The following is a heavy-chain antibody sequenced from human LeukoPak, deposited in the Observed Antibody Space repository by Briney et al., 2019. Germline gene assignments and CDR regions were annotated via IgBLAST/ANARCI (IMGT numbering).Heavy chain of an antibody. CDR3: ARDSGTTGEVKFDP. V-gene: IGHV4-4*07. CDR2: TYGSGST. Sequence: NPSETLSLTCTVSGGSIKSYWSWIRQPAGKGLEWIGRTYGSGSTDYNPSLKSRVTMSIDTSKNQFSLNLISVTAADTAVYYCARDSGTTGEVKFDPWGQGTLVTVSS. CDR1: GGSIKSY. D-gene: IGHD3-10*01. J-gene: IGHJ5*02.